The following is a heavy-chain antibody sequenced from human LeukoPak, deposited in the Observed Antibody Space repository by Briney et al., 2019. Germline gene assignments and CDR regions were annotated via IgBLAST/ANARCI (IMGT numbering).Heavy chain of an antibody. CDR2: ISGSGGST. CDR3: ANDQRTGTPGDVFDI. CDR1: GFTFSSYA. Sequence: GGSLRLSCAASGFTFSSYAMSWVRQAPGKGLEWVSAISGSGGSTHYADSVKGRFTISRDNSKNTLYLQMNSLRAEDTAVFYCANDQRTGTPGDVFDIWGQGTMVTVSS. J-gene: IGHJ3*02. V-gene: IGHV3-23*01. D-gene: IGHD1-1*01.